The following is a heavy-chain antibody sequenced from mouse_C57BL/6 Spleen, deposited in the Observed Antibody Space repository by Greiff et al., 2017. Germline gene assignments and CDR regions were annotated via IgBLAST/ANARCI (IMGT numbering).Heavy chain of an antibody. CDR2: IYPGSGNT. D-gene: IGHD1-1*01. CDR1: GYTFTDYY. J-gene: IGHJ4*01. Sequence: QVQLQQSGPELVQPGASVKISCKASGYTFTDYYINWVKQRPGQGLEWIGWIYPGSGNTKYNEKFKGKATLTVDTSSSTAYMQLSRLTSEDSAVYFCARDPITTVVATGAMDYWGQGTSVTVSS. CDR3: ARDPITTVVATGAMDY. V-gene: IGHV1-84*01.